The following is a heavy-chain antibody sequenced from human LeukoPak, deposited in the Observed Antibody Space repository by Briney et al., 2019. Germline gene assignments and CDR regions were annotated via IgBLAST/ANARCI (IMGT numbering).Heavy chain of an antibody. V-gene: IGHV3-23*01. D-gene: IGHD3-10*01. Sequence: GGSLRLSCAASGFTFDDYAMHWVRQAPGKGLEWVSGISGSGGSTYYADSVKGRFTISRDNSKNTLYLQMNSLRAEDTAVYYCAKLASSYYYGSGSVYWGQGTLVTVSS. J-gene: IGHJ4*02. CDR2: ISGSGGST. CDR3: AKLASSYYYGSGSVY. CDR1: GFTFDDYA.